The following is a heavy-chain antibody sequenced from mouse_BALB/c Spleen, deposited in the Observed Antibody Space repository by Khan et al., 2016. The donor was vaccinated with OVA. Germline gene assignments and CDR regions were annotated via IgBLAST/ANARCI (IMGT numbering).Heavy chain of an antibody. CDR1: GFYLTNHG. CDR3: ARNREPDYFDY. J-gene: IGHJ2*01. CDR2: IWAGGSK. V-gene: IGHV2-9*02. Sequence: QVQLKQSGPGLVAPSPSVSISCTASGFYLTNHGVHWVRQPPGKGLEWLGVIWAGGSKNYNSALMSELSISKDSSKSQVFLKMNSRQTDDTAMYYCARNREPDYFDYWGQGTTLTVSS.